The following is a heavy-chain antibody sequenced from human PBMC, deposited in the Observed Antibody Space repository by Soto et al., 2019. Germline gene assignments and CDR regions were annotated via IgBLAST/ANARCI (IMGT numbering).Heavy chain of an antibody. D-gene: IGHD3-3*01. CDR2: IYHSGNT. V-gene: IGHV4-4*02. J-gene: IGHJ4*01. CDR3: ARFLPGFVGENEAFDF. Sequence: QVQLQESGPGLVKPSGTLSLTCTVSGGSISNNNWWSWVRQTPEKGLEWIGQIYHSGNTNYNPSLKSRVSMSVVKSKNQFSLKMNSATAADTAVDYCARFLPGFVGENEAFDFWGHGTLVTVSS. CDR1: GGSISNNNW.